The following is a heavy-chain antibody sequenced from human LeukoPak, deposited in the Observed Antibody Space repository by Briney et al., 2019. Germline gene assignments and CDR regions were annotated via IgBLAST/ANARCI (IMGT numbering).Heavy chain of an antibody. CDR3: ARIHRYCSGGACYVLDN. D-gene: IGHD2-15*01. J-gene: IGHJ4*02. Sequence: SETLSLTCVVSGGTVSGYYWGWIRQPPGRGVEWIGSVYYSGSTNYNPSFKSRITISVDTSRNQFSLQLSSVTAADTAVYYCARIHRYCSGGACYVLDNWGQGTLVAVSS. CDR1: GGTVSGYY. V-gene: IGHV4-59*02. CDR2: VYYSGST.